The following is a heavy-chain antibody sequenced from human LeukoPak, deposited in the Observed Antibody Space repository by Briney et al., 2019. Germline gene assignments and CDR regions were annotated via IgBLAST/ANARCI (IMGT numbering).Heavy chain of an antibody. J-gene: IGHJ6*02. CDR2: IIPIFGTA. CDR3: ARVYYGGNSRVYGMDV. D-gene: IGHD4-23*01. Sequence: SVKVSCKASGGTFSSYAISWVRQAPGQGLEWMGGIIPIFGTANCAQKFQGRVTITADESTSTAYVELSSLRSEDTAVYYCARVYYGGNSRVYGMDVWGQGTTVTVSS. CDR1: GGTFSSYA. V-gene: IGHV1-69*01.